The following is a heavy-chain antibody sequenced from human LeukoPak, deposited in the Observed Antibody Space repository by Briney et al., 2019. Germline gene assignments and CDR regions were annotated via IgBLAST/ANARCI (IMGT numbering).Heavy chain of an antibody. J-gene: IGHJ6*03. Sequence: GSLRLSCAASGFTFSSYAMSWVRQAPGKGLEWVPSISGSGGSTYYADSVKGRFTISRDNAKNSLYLQMNSLRAEDTAVYYCARAAGYGNYYYYYYMDVWGKGTTVTVSS. CDR3: ARAAGYGNYYYYYYMDV. CDR1: GFTFSSYA. D-gene: IGHD5-18*01. CDR2: ISGSGGST. V-gene: IGHV3-23*01.